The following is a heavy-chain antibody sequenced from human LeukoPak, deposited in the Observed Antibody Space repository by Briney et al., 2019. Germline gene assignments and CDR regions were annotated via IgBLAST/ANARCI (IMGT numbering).Heavy chain of an antibody. CDR1: GFTFSSYS. CDR2: ISSSSSYI. Sequence: TGGSLRLSCAASGFTFSSYSMNWVRQAPGKGLEWVSSISSSSSYIYYADSVKGRFTISRDNAKNSLYLQMNSLRAEDTAVYYCARGVGTGAFDIWGQGTMVTVSS. CDR3: ARGVGTGAFDI. J-gene: IGHJ3*02. V-gene: IGHV3-21*01. D-gene: IGHD3-10*01.